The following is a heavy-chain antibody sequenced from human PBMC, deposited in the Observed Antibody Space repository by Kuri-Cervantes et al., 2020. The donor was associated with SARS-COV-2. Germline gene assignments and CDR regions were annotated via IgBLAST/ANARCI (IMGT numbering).Heavy chain of an antibody. CDR2: ISPILGIA. CDR1: VGTFSSYA. D-gene: IGHD5-24*01. V-gene: IGHV1-69*04. J-gene: IGHJ4*02. Sequence: SSVKVSCKASVGTFSSYAISWVRQAPGQGLEWMGRISPILGIANYAQKFQGRVTITADKSTSTAYMELSSLRSEDAAVYYCAREMATIAAQGYFDYWGQGTLVTVSS. CDR3: AREMATIAAQGYFDY.